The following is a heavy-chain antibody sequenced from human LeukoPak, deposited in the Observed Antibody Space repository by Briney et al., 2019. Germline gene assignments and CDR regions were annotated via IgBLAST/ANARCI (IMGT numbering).Heavy chain of an antibody. CDR3: ASMGYPASALRPSTDYYYYYMDV. CDR2: FDPEDGET. V-gene: IGHV1-24*01. CDR1: GYTPTELS. J-gene: IGHJ6*03. D-gene: IGHD6-13*01. Sequence: ASVKVSCKVSGYTPTELSMHWVRQAPGKGLEWMGGFDPEDGETIYAQKFQGRVTMTEDTSTDTAYMELSSLRSEDTAVYYCASMGYPASALRPSTDYYYYYMDVWGKGTPVTVSS.